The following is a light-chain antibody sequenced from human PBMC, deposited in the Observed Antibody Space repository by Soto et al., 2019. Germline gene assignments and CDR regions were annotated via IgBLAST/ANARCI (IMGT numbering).Light chain of an antibody. CDR3: GSYTSSSTVV. Sequence: QSALTQPASVSGSPGQSITISCTGTSSDVGTYKYVSWYQQHPGKAPKLMIYEVSNRPSGVSNRFSGSKSGNTASLTISGLQAEDEADYYCGSYTSSSTVVFGGGTKLTVL. CDR2: EVS. J-gene: IGLJ2*01. V-gene: IGLV2-14*01. CDR1: SSDVGTYKY.